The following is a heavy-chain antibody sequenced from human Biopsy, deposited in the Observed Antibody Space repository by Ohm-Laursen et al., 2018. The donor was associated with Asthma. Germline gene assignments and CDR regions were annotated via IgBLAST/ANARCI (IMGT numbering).Heavy chain of an antibody. V-gene: IGHV1-2*06. J-gene: IGHJ5*02. CDR3: ARGQKSAGVRWFDP. Sequence: GASVKVSCKASGYTFIGCHIHWMRQAPGQGLEWMGRINPNSGGTNYAQKFKGRVTMTRDTSISTAYMEVSRLRSDDTAVYYCARGQKSAGVRWFDPWGQGTLVTVSS. CDR1: GYTFIGCH. CDR2: INPNSGGT. D-gene: IGHD6-13*01.